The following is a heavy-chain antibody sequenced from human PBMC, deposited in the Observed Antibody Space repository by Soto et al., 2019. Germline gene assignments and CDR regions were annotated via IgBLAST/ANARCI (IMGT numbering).Heavy chain of an antibody. V-gene: IGHV3-64D*06. Sequence: HPGGSLRLSCAASGFTFSSFGMHWVRQAPGKGLEYVSSISTNGGSTHYADSVKGRFTISRDNSKNTQYLQMSSLRADDTAVYYCVKGEYYYDSSGYYPFDYWGQGTLVTVSS. CDR2: ISTNGGST. D-gene: IGHD3-22*01. J-gene: IGHJ4*02. CDR1: GFTFSSFG. CDR3: VKGEYYYDSSGYYPFDY.